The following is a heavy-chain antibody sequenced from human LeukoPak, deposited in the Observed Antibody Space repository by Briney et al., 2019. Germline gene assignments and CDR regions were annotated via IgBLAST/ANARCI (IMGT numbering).Heavy chain of an antibody. D-gene: IGHD1-26*01. V-gene: IGHV3-21*01. CDR3: ARDENSGSSYYYYYMDV. CDR2: ISSSSSYI. J-gene: IGHJ6*03. Sequence: GGSLRLSCAASGFTFSSYSMNWVRQAPGKGLEWVSSISSSSSYIYYADSVKGRFTISRDNAKNSLYLQMNSLRAEDTAVYYCARDENSGSSYYYYYMDVWGKGTTVIVSS. CDR1: GFTFSSYS.